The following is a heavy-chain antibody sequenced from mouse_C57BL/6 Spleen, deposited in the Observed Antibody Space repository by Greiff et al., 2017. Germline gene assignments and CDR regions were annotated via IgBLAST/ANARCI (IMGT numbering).Heavy chain of an antibody. V-gene: IGHV5-17*01. CDR2: ISSGSSTI. J-gene: IGHJ3*01. D-gene: IGHD2-3*01. CDR3: AREGYDGYPFAY. Sequence: EVQGVESGGGLVKPGGSLKLSCAASGFTFSDYGMHWVRQAPEKGLEWVAYISSGSSTIYYADTVKGRFTISRDNAKNTLFLQMTSLRSEDTAMYYCAREGYDGYPFAYWGQGTLVTVSA. CDR1: GFTFSDYG.